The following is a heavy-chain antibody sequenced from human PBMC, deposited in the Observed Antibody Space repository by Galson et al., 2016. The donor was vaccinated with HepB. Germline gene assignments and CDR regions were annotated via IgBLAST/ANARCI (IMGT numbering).Heavy chain of an antibody. J-gene: IGHJ4*02. V-gene: IGHV4-39*01. D-gene: IGHD3-10*01. Sequence: SETLSLTCTASGDSISSSNYYWGWIRQAPGTGLECIASIYSSGATYYNPSLQSRVTMSIDTPKNQFSLKLSSVTAADTAVYYCATSYGSGTYFDYWGQGTLVTVSS. CDR1: GDSISSSNYY. CDR2: IYSSGAT. CDR3: ATSYGSGTYFDY.